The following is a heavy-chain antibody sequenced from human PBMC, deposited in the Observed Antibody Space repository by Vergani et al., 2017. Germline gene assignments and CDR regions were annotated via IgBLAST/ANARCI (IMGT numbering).Heavy chain of an antibody. CDR1: GCFIGSNSYY. J-gene: IGHJ1*01. D-gene: IGHD6-19*01. V-gene: IGHV4-39*01. CDR2: IYYTGTT. Sequence: QLQLQESGPGLVKPSETLSLTCTVSGCFIGSNSYYWGWIRQPPGKGREWIGTIYYTGTTYYNEAHKSRLTISVDTSKNQFSLNLTSVTAADTAVYYCTRHGRSGWAGYFQHWGQGTLVTDSS. CDR3: TRHGRSGWAGYFQH.